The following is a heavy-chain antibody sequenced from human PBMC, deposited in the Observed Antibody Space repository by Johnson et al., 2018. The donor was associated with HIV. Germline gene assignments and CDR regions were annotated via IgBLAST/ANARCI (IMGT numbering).Heavy chain of an antibody. V-gene: IGHV3-30*02. Sequence: VQLVESGGGVVQPGGSLRLSCAASGFTFSSYGMHWVRQAPGTGLEWVAFIRYDGSNQYYADSVKGRFTISRDNSKTTLYRQMNSLGAEDTAVYYCAKDGRAAPLAFDSWGQGTMVTVSS. J-gene: IGHJ3*02. CDR1: GFTFSSYG. CDR2: IRYDGSNQ. D-gene: IGHD6-25*01. CDR3: AKDGRAAPLAFDS.